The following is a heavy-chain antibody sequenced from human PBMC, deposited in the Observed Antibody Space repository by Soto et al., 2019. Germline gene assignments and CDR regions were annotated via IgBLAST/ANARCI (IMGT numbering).Heavy chain of an antibody. CDR1: GFTFSSYG. J-gene: IGHJ5*02. Sequence: QPGGSLRLSCAASGFTFSSYGMHWVRQAPGKGLEWVAVIWYDGSNKYYADSVKGRFTISRDNSKNTLYLQMNSLRAEDTAVYYCARDLIAAAGIFEFDPWGQGTLVTVSS. CDR2: IWYDGSNK. V-gene: IGHV3-33*01. D-gene: IGHD6-13*01. CDR3: ARDLIAAAGIFEFDP.